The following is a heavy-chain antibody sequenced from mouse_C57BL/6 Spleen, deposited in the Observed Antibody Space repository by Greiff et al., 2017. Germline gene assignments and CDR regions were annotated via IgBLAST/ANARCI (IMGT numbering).Heavy chain of an antibody. D-gene: IGHD4-1*01. CDR2: IRLKSDNSAT. CDR1: GFTFSNYW. V-gene: IGHV6-3*01. J-gene: IGHJ2*01. Sequence: VKVVASGGGLVQPGGSMKLSCVASGFTFSNYWMNWVRQSPEKGLEWVAQIRLKSDNSATHYAESVKGRFTISRDDSKSSVYLQMNNLRTEDTGMYYGTVGWDGRGGFDYWGQGTTLTVAA. CDR3: TVGWDGRGGFDY.